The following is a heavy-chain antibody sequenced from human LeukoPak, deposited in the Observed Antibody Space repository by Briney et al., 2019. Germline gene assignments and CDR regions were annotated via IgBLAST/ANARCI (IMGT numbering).Heavy chain of an antibody. V-gene: IGHV1-46*01. Sequence: ASVKVSCKSSGYTFVNFYMHWVRQAPGQGLEWMGIISPSGGSTSYAQRFQGRVTMTRDMSTSTDYMELSSLRSEDTAIYYCARDNSVGDNAWWFDPWGQGTLVTVSS. CDR2: ISPSGGST. CDR1: GYTFVNFY. CDR3: ARDNSVGDNAWWFDP. D-gene: IGHD1-26*01. J-gene: IGHJ5*02.